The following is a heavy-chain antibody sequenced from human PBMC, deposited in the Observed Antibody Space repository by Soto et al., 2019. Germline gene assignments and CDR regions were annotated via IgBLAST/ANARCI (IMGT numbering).Heavy chain of an antibody. CDR1: GGSISSSSYY. J-gene: IGHJ6*03. Sequence: SETLSLTCTVSGGSISSSSYYWGWIRQPPGKGLEWIGSIYYSGSTYYNPSLKSRVTISVDTSKNQFSLKLSSVTAADTAVYYCVRPVPYYDILTGFDNYYYMDVWGKGTTVTVSS. V-gene: IGHV4-39*01. D-gene: IGHD3-9*01. CDR2: IYYSGST. CDR3: VRPVPYYDILTGFDNYYYMDV.